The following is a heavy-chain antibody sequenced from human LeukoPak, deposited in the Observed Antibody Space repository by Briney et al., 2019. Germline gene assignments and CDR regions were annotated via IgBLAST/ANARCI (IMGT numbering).Heavy chain of an antibody. CDR1: GFTFSSYG. Sequence: GGSLRLSCAASGFTFSSYGMHWVRQAPGKGLEWVAVIWHDGRNKYYADSVKGRFTISRDNSKNTLYLQMNSLRGEDTALYYCARERQLVHDYWGQGTLVTVSS. CDR2: IWHDGRNK. D-gene: IGHD6-13*01. CDR3: ARERQLVHDY. V-gene: IGHV3-33*01. J-gene: IGHJ4*02.